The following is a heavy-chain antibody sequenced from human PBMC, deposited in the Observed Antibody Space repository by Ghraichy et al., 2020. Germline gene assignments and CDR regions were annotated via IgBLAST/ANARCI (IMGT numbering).Heavy chain of an antibody. Sequence: SETLSLTCTVSGGSISSYYWSWIRQPAGKGLEWIGRIYTSGSTNYNPSLKSRVTMSVDTSKNQFSLKLSSVTAADTAVYYCARDLRGITGLYNWFDPWGQGTLVTVSS. J-gene: IGHJ5*02. CDR3: ARDLRGITGLYNWFDP. CDR1: GGSISSYY. D-gene: IGHD1-20*01. CDR2: IYTSGST. V-gene: IGHV4-4*07.